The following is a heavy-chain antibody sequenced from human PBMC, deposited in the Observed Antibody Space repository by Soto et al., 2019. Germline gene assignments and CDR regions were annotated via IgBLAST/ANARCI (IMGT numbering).Heavy chain of an antibody. D-gene: IGHD2-2*01. CDR1: GFTFSSYG. CDR2: IYYDGSKK. V-gene: IGHV3-33*01. Sequence: QVQLVESGGGVVQPGRSLRLSCAASGFTFSSYGMHWVRQAPGKGLEWVALIYYDGSKKYYADSVKGRFTVSRDNSKNTLSLQMKSLRAEDTAVYYCARPRSSTSYEYNYFDYWGQGTLVTVSS. CDR3: ARPRSSTSYEYNYFDY. J-gene: IGHJ4*02.